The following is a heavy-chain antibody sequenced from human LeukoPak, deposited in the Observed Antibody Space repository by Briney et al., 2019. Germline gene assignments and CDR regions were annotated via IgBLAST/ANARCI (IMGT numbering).Heavy chain of an antibody. CDR3: ARHEPLISMIVVANAFDI. D-gene: IGHD3-22*01. CDR2: IYYSGAT. J-gene: IGHJ3*02. Sequence: SETLSLTCTVSSGSISRSDYYWGWIRQPPGKGLEWIGSIYYSGATYYNPSLKSRVTISVDTSKNQFSLKLSSVTAADTAVYYCARHEPLISMIVVANAFDIWGQGTMVTVSS. V-gene: IGHV4-39*01. CDR1: SGSISRSDYY.